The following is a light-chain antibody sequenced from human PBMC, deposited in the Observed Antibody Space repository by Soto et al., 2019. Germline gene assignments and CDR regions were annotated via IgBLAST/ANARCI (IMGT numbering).Light chain of an antibody. CDR3: QEYNRHSGT. V-gene: IGKV1-5*01. J-gene: IGKJ1*01. CDR2: DAS. CDR1: QSLGIW. Sequence: IQVNQSTSALSASVGDRVTITCRASQSLGIWLAWHQQKPGKAPKLLIYDASTLKSGVPSRFSGSGSGTKSTLTFSILQPDDFATYYCQEYNRHSGTFGQGTKVDIK.